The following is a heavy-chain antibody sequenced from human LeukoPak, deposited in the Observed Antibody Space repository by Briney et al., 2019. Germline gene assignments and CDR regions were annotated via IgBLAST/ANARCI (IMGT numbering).Heavy chain of an antibody. CDR1: GFTVSSNY. CDR2: IYSGGST. V-gene: IGHV3-53*01. J-gene: IGHJ3*02. CDR3: ARGFPHSGSYYHAFDI. D-gene: IGHD1-26*01. Sequence: GGSLRLSCAASGFTVSSNYMSWVRQAPGKGLERVSVIYSGGSTYYADSVKGRFTFSRDNSKNTLYLQMNSLRAEDTAVYYCARGFPHSGSYYHAFDIWGQGTMVTVSS.